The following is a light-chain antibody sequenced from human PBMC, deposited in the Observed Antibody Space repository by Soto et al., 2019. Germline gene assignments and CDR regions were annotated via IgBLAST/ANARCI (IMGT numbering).Light chain of an antibody. CDR2: AAS. CDR1: QSISSY. J-gene: IGKJ5*01. V-gene: IGKV1-39*01. CDR3: QQSYSTPRT. Sequence: DIQMSHSRSSVSASVGDTATITCRASQSISSYLNWYQQKPGKAPKLLIYAASSLQSGVPSRFSGSGSGTDFTLTISSLQPEDFATYYCQQSYSTPRTFGQGTRLEIK.